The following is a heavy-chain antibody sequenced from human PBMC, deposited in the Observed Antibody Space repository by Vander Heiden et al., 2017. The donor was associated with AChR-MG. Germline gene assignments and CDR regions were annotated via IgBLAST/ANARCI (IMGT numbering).Heavy chain of an antibody. V-gene: IGHV3-49*04. D-gene: IGHD6-25*01. Sequence: EVQLVESGGGLAQPGRSLRLSCTASGFTFGDYAMSWVRQAPGKGLEWVGFIRSKGFDGTTEYAASVKGRFTISRDDSRSIAYLQMNSLKTEDTAVYYCTRGQAEFQHWGQGTLVTVSS. CDR2: IRSKGFDGTT. CDR1: GFTFGDYA. CDR3: TRGQAEFQH. J-gene: IGHJ1*01.